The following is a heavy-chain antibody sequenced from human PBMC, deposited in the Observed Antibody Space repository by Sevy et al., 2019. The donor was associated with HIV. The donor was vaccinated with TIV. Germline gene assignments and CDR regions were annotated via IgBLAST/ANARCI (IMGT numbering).Heavy chain of an antibody. J-gene: IGHJ6*03. CDR1: EFTFGSYS. Sequence: GGSLRLSCAASEFTFGSYSMNWVRQAPGKGLEWVAYISSSSSSIYYVDSVKGLFTISRDNAKNSLYLQMNSLRDEDTAVYYCARGNYDYVQWYTDVWGKGTTVTVSS. CDR2: ISSSSSSI. D-gene: IGHD3-16*01. V-gene: IGHV3-48*02. CDR3: ARGNYDYVQWYTDV.